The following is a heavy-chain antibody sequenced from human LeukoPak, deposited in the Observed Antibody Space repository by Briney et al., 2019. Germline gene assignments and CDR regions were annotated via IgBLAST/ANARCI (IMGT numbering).Heavy chain of an antibody. Sequence: ASVKVSCKASGYTFTSYYMHWVRQAPGQGLEWMGIINPSGGSTSYAQKFQGRVTMTRDTSTSTVYMELSSLRSEDTAVYYCARGTTYYDFWSGLEGVYWGQGTLVTVSS. J-gene: IGHJ4*02. CDR3: ARGTTYYDFWSGLEGVY. CDR1: GYTFTSYY. CDR2: INPSGGST. D-gene: IGHD3-3*01. V-gene: IGHV1-46*01.